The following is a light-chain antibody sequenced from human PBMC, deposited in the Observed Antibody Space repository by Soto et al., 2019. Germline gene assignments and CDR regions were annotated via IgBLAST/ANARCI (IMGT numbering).Light chain of an antibody. Sequence: EIVLTQSPGTLSLSPGERAALSCRASQSVGNNFLGWYQQKPGQSPRLLIYHASNRATGIPDRFSGTASGTDFTLTNSRLEPEDFAVYFCHQYASAPLTFGGGTKVEIK. CDR2: HAS. V-gene: IGKV3-20*01. CDR1: QSVGNNF. CDR3: HQYASAPLT. J-gene: IGKJ4*01.